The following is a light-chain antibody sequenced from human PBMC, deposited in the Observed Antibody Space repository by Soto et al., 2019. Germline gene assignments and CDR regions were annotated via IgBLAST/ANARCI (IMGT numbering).Light chain of an antibody. Sequence: EIVLTQSPGTLSLSPGERATLSCRASQRLSVTYIAWYQQKPGQAPRLLVQGASRRATGVPDRFSGSGSRTDFTLTISRLEPEDFQVYYCQQYGGSPTTFGQGTRVEIK. V-gene: IGKV3-20*01. CDR1: QRLSVTY. CDR3: QQYGGSPTT. J-gene: IGKJ1*01. CDR2: GAS.